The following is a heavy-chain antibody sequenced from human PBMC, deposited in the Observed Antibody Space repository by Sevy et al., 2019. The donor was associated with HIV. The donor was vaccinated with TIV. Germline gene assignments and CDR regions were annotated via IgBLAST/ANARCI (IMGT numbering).Heavy chain of an antibody. Sequence: GGSLRLSCAASGFIFSSYEMNWVRQAPGKGLEWISYISNSGSALYYSGSVKGRFTISRDNAKNSLYLQMNSLRVEDTAVYYCARDLPPSATTVAHFDCWGQGTQVTVSS. D-gene: IGHD4-17*01. CDR1: GFIFSSYE. CDR2: ISNSGSAL. V-gene: IGHV3-48*03. CDR3: ARDLPPSATTVAHFDC. J-gene: IGHJ4*02.